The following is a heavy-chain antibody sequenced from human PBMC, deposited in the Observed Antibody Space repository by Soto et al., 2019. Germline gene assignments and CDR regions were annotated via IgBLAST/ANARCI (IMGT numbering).Heavy chain of an antibody. V-gene: IGHV3-15*07. D-gene: IGHD3-10*01. CDR1: GFTFSNAW. CDR2: IKSKTDGGTT. J-gene: IGHJ6*02. CDR3: TTVYPDYGSGSYYNYYYYGMDV. Sequence: EVQLVESGGGLVKPGGSLRLSCAASGFTFSNAWMNWVRQAPGKGLEWVGRIKSKTDGGTTDYAAPVKGRFTISRDDSKNTLYLQMNSRKTEDTAVYYCTTVYPDYGSGSYYNYYYYGMDVWGQGTTVTVSS.